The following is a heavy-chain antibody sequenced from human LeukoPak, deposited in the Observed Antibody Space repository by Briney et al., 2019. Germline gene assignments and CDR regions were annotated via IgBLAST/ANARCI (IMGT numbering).Heavy chain of an antibody. J-gene: IGHJ4*02. D-gene: IGHD6-19*01. V-gene: IGHV1-2*02. CDR2: INPGSGDT. Sequence: ASVKVSCKTSGYTFTSYGVIWVRQAPGQGLEWMGWINPGSGDTNYAQNFQGRVTMTRDTSISTAYMELSRLTSDDTAMYYCARDGNEAVAGTGAVTHWGQGTLVTVSS. CDR1: GYTFTSYG. CDR3: ARDGNEAVAGTGAVTH.